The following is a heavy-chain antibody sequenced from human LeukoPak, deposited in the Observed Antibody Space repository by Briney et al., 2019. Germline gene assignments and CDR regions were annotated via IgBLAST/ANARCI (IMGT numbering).Heavy chain of an antibody. J-gene: IGHJ4*02. CDR3: ARDSSGWTHYYFDY. Sequence: ASVKVSCKASGYTFTSYDINWVRQATGQGLEWMGWMNPNSGNTGYAQKLQGRATMTTDTSTSTAYMELRSLRSDDTAVYYCARDSSGWTHYYFDYWGQGTLVTVSS. CDR1: GYTFTSYD. CDR2: MNPNSGNT. V-gene: IGHV1-8*01. D-gene: IGHD6-19*01.